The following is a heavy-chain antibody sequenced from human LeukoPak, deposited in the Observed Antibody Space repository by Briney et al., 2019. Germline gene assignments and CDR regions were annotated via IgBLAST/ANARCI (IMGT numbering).Heavy chain of an antibody. J-gene: IGHJ4*02. D-gene: IGHD6-6*01. CDR3: ARDLGYSSSSATPLDY. CDR1: GYSFTSYG. CDR2: ISAYNGNT. Sequence: GASVKVSCKASGYSFTSYGISWMRQAPGQGLEWMGWISAYNGNTNYAQKLQGRVTMTTDTSTSTAYMDLRSLRSDDTAVYYCARDLGYSSSSATPLDYWGQGTLVTVSS. V-gene: IGHV1-18*01.